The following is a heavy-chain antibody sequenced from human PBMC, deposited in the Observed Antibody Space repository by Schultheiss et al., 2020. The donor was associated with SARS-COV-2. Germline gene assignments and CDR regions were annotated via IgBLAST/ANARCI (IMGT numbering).Heavy chain of an antibody. V-gene: IGHV3-21*01. CDR2: ISSSSSYI. J-gene: IGHJ4*02. CDR3: VRDEFDY. Sequence: GESLKISCAASGFTFSSYWMSWVRQAPGKGLEWVSSISSSSSYIYYADSVKGRFTISRDNAKNSLYLQMNSLRAEDTAVYYCVRDEFDYWGQGTLVTVSS. CDR1: GFTFSSYW.